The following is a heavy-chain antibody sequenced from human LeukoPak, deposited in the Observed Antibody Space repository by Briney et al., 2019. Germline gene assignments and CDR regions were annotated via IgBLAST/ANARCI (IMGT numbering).Heavy chain of an antibody. CDR2: ISSNGGST. CDR1: GFTFSSYA. CDR3: ARESGIVPFDY. J-gene: IGHJ4*02. Sequence: GGSLRLFCAASGFTFSSYAMHWVRQAPGKGLEYVSAISSNGGSTYYANSVKGRFTISRDNSKNTLYLQMGSLRAEDMAVYYCARESGIVPFDYWGQGTLVTVSS. V-gene: IGHV3-64*01. D-gene: IGHD3-10*01.